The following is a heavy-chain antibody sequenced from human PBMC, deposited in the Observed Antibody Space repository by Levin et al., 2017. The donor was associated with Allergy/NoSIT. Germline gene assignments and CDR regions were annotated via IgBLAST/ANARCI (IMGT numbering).Heavy chain of an antibody. V-gene: IGHV3-11*01. CDR3: ARDDREYYYDSSGYYTPWMADY. Sequence: GESLKISCAASGFTFSDYYMSWIRQAPGKGLEWVSYISSSGSTIYYADSVKGRFTISRDNAKNSLYLQMNSLRAEDTAVYYCARDDREYYYDSSGYYTPWMADYWGQGTLVTVSS. CDR2: ISSSGSTI. J-gene: IGHJ4*02. D-gene: IGHD3-22*01. CDR1: GFTFSDYY.